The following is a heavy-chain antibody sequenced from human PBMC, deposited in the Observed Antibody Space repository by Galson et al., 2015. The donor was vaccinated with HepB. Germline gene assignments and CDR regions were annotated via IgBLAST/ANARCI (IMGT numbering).Heavy chain of an antibody. CDR3: ARELRLGDLSLRRVFYFDY. D-gene: IGHD3-16*02. V-gene: IGHV3-30*09. CDR2: ISYDGSNK. J-gene: IGHJ4*02. Sequence: SLRLSCAVSGFIFSSYAMHWVRQAPGKGLEWVAVISYDGSNKFYADSVKGRFAISRDNSKNTLYLQMNSLRADDTAVYYCARELRLGDLSLRRVFYFDYWGQGTLVTVSS. CDR1: GFIFSSYA.